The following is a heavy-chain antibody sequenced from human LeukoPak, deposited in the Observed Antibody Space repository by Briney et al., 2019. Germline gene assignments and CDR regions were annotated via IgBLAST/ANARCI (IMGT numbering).Heavy chain of an antibody. D-gene: IGHD4-17*01. V-gene: IGHV1-46*01. CDR3: ARDGYGATPFDP. Sequence: GGSVKVSCKASGYTFTSYYMHWVRQAPGQGLEWMGIINPSGGSTSYAQKFQGRVTMTRDTSTSTVYMELSSLRSEDTAVYYCARDGYGATPFDPWGQGTLVTVSS. CDR2: INPSGGST. J-gene: IGHJ5*02. CDR1: GYTFTSYY.